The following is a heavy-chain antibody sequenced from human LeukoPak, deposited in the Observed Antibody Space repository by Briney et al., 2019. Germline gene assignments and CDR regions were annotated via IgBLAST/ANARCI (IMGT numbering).Heavy chain of an antibody. CDR1: GFIFSSYG. J-gene: IGHJ4*02. CDR3: TRESGSGNYYYDY. D-gene: IGHD3-10*01. Sequence: AGGSLRLSCAASGFIFSSYGMHWVRQAPGKGLEWVAVIWFDGSSEYYADSVKGRFTISRDNSKNTLYLQMNSLRAEDTAVYYCTRESGSGNYYYDYWGQGTLVTVSS. V-gene: IGHV3-33*01. CDR2: IWFDGSSE.